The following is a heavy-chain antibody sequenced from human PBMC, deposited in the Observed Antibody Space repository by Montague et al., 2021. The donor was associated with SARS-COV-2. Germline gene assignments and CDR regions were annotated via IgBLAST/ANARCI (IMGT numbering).Heavy chain of an antibody. CDR2: IFYDGST. CDR3: ARHGPNDYYHSRYFDL. CDR1: GGSISSRTYY. J-gene: IGHJ2*01. V-gene: IGHV4-39*01. D-gene: IGHD3-10*01. Sequence: SETLSLTCIVSGGSISSRTYYWGWIRQPPGKGLEWIGSIFYDGSTYYNPSLKSRVTISVDTPKNQFSLNLSSVTAADTAVYYYARHGPNDYYHSRYFDLWGRGTLVTVSS.